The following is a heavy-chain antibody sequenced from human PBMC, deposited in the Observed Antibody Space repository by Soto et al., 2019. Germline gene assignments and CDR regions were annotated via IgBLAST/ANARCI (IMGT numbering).Heavy chain of an antibody. CDR2: IYYSGST. D-gene: IGHD1-26*01. Sequence: PSETLYLTCTASGGCICSSSYYWGWIRQPPGKGLEWIGSIYYSGSTYYNPSLKSRVTISVDTSKNQFSLKLSSVTAADTAVYYCAREVGANIDTRYYYYVMAVWGNGTSVTVSP. V-gene: IGHV4-39*02. CDR3: AREVGANIDTRYYYYVMAV. CDR1: GGCICSSSYY. J-gene: IGHJ6*04.